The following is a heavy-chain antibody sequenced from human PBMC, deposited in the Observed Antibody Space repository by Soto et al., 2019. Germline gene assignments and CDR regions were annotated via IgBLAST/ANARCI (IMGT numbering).Heavy chain of an antibody. CDR2: IYYSGST. Sequence: SETLSLTCTVSGGSVSSGSYYWSWLRQPPGKGLEWIGYIYYSGSTNYNPSLKSRVTISVDTSKNQFSLKVSSVTAADTAVYYCARGLGSAYTDHWGQGTLVTVSS. D-gene: IGHD3-3*01. V-gene: IGHV4-61*01. CDR3: ARGLGSAYTDH. J-gene: IGHJ4*02. CDR1: GGSVSSGSYY.